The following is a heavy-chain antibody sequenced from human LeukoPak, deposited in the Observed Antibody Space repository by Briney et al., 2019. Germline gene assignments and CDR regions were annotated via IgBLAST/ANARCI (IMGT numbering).Heavy chain of an antibody. J-gene: IGHJ4*02. CDR2: ISGSGGYT. Sequence: GGSLRLSCAASGFTFSSYAMSWVRQAPGKGLEWVSAISGSGGYTYYADSGKGRFTISRDNSKNTLYLQMNSLRTEDTAVYYCASSRSRWELPLDYWGQGTLVTVSS. D-gene: IGHD1-26*01. V-gene: IGHV3-23*01. CDR3: ASSRSRWELPLDY. CDR1: GFTFSSYA.